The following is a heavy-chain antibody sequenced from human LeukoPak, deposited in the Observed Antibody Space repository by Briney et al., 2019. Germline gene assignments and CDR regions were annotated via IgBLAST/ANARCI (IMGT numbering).Heavy chain of an antibody. CDR1: GGSISSSTYY. D-gene: IGHD3-22*01. Sequence: SETLSLTCTVSGGSISSSTYYWGWIRQPPGKGLEWIGSIYYSGSTYYNPSLKSRVTISVDTSKNQFSLKLSSVTAADTAVYYCARRSDAPIKYYYDSSGYYQPFDYWGQGTLVTVSS. CDR3: ARRSDAPIKYYYDSSGYYQPFDY. J-gene: IGHJ4*02. CDR2: IYYSGST. V-gene: IGHV4-39*01.